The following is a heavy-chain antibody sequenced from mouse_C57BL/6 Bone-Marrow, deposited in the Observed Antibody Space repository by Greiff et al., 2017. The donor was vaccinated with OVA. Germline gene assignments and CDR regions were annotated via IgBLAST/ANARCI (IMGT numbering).Heavy chain of an antibody. CDR1: GYTFTSYW. CDR2: IDPSDSYT. Sequence: QVQLQQPGAELVMPGASVKLSCKASGYTFTSYWMHWVKQRPGQGLEWIGEIDPSDSYTNYNQKFKGKSTLTVDKSSSTAYMQLSSLTSEDSAGYYCARDSSGYVPCADWGQGTLVTVSA. J-gene: IGHJ3*01. D-gene: IGHD3-2*02. V-gene: IGHV1-69*01. CDR3: ARDSSGYVPCAD.